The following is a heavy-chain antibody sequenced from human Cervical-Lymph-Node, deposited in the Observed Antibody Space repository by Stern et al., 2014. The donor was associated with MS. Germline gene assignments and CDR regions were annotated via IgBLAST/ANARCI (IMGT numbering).Heavy chain of an antibody. J-gene: IGHJ3*02. V-gene: IGHV3-30*01. Sequence: VQLVESGGGVVQPGRSLRLSCAASGFIFSNYAMHWVRKPPGEGLEWVAVVSSDGANTYFADSVKGRFTISRDNSKNTLYLQMNSLKIEDTAIYYCASQIWGQGTMVTVSS. CDR2: VSSDGANT. CDR3: ASQI. CDR1: GFIFSNYA.